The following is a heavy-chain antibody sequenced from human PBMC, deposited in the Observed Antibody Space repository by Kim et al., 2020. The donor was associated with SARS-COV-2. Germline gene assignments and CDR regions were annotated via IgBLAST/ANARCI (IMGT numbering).Heavy chain of an antibody. D-gene: IGHD6-13*01. J-gene: IGHJ3*02. CDR3: AREGGAAAAFSAFDI. Sequence: GGSLRLSCAASGFTFSDYYMDWVRQAPGKGLEWVGRTRNKANSYTTEYAASVKGKFTISRDDSKNSLYLQMNSLKTEDTAVYYCAREGGAAAAFSAFDIWGQGTMVTVSS. V-gene: IGHV3-72*01. CDR1: GFTFSDYY. CDR2: TRNKANSYTT.